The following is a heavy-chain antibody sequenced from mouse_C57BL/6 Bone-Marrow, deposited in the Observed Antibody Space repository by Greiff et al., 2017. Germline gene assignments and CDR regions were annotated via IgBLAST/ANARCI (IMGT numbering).Heavy chain of an antibody. CDR1: GYTFTSYW. V-gene: IGHV1-61*01. D-gene: IGHD2-1*01. Sequence: VQLQQSGAELVRPGSSVKLSCKASGYTFTSYWMDWVKQRPGQGLEWIGNIYPSDSETHYNQKFKDKATLTVDKSSSTAYMQLRSLTSEDSAVYYCARGHYGNYGWYFDVWGTGTTVTVSS. CDR2: IYPSDSET. J-gene: IGHJ1*03. CDR3: ARGHYGNYGWYFDV.